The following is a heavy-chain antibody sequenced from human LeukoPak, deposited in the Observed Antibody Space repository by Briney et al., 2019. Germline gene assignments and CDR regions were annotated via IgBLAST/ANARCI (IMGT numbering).Heavy chain of an antibody. V-gene: IGHV4-34*01. D-gene: IGHD6-25*01. CDR2: INHSGST. CDR1: GGSFSGHY. CDR3: ARRRGSFDY. J-gene: IGHJ4*02. Sequence: PSETLSLTCAVYGGSFSGHYWSWIRQPPGKGLEWIGEINHSGSTNYNPSLKSRVTISVDTSKNQFSLKLSSVTAADTAVYYCARRRGSFDYWGQGTLVTVSS.